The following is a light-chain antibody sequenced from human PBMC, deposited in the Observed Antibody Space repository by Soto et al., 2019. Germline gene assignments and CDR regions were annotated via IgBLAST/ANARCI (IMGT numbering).Light chain of an antibody. V-gene: IGLV2-18*02. Sequence: QSALTQPPSVSGSPGQSVTISCTGTSSDFGNYDRVSWYQQPPGTAPKLIIYEVSNRPSGVPDRFSGSKSANTASLTISGLQAEDEADYYCASYTSSSTLLFGGGTKLPS. CDR1: SSDFGNYDR. J-gene: IGLJ2*01. CDR3: ASYTSSSTLL. CDR2: EVS.